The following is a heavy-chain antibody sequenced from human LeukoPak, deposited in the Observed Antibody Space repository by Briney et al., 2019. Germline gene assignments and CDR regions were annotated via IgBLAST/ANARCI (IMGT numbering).Heavy chain of an antibody. CDR3: SRYDSSGYYPLFDY. Sequence: SETLSLTCTVSGGSISSGDYYWSWIRQPPGKGLEWIGYIYYRGSTYYNPSLKSRVTISVDTSKNQFSLKLSSVTAADTAVYYCSRYDSSGYYPLFDYWGQGTLVTVSS. CDR1: GGSISSGDYY. D-gene: IGHD3-22*01. J-gene: IGHJ4*02. CDR2: IYYRGST. V-gene: IGHV4-30-4*01.